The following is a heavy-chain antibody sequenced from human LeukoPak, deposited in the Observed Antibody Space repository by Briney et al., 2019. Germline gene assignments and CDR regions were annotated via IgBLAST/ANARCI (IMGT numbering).Heavy chain of an antibody. CDR3: ARVDDSSGYYYVGGQFDY. CDR2: INPNSGGT. CDR1: GYTFTGYY. V-gene: IGHV1-2*02. Sequence: VATVKVSCKASGYTFTGYYMHWVRQAPGQGLEWMGWINPNSGGTNCAQKFQGRVTMNKDTSISTAYTELSRLRSDDTAVYYCARVDDSSGYYYVGGQFDYWGQGTVVTVSS. D-gene: IGHD3-22*01. J-gene: IGHJ4*02.